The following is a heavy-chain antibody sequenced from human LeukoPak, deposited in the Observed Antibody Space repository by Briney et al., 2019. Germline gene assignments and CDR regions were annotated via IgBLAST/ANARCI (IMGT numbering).Heavy chain of an antibody. CDR2: ISRSGEST. V-gene: IGHV3-23*01. Sequence: GGSLRLSCAASGFTFSGFAMSWIRQAPGKGLEWVSSISRSGESTFYAASVKGRFSISRDKSKNTVYLQMNSLRAEDTAVYYCARELREHGVFDIWGQGTMVTVSS. CDR1: GFTFSGFA. CDR3: ARELREHGVFDI. D-gene: IGHD1-26*01. J-gene: IGHJ3*02.